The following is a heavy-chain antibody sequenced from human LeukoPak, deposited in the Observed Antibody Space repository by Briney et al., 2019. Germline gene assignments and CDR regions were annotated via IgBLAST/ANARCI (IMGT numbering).Heavy chain of an antibody. Sequence: SVKVSCKASGGTFSSYAISWVRQAPGQGLEWMGGIIPIFGTANYAQKFQGRVTMTRDTSTSTVYMELSSLRSEDTAVYYCARGGRHYYFDYWGQGTLVTVSS. CDR2: IIPIFGTA. CDR3: ARGGRHYYFDY. J-gene: IGHJ4*02. V-gene: IGHV1-69*05. CDR1: GGTFSSYA.